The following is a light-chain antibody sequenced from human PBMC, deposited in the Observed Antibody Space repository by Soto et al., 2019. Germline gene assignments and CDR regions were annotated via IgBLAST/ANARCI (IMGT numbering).Light chain of an antibody. CDR1: QSISSY. CDR3: QQSYSTPMYT. CDR2: AAS. V-gene: IGKV1-39*01. J-gene: IGKJ2*01. Sequence: DIQMTQSPSSLSASVGDRVTITCRASQSISSYLNWYQQKPGKAPKLLIYAASSLQSGVPSRFSGSGSGTDFTLTISSLQPEDFAAYYCQQSYSTPMYTFGQGIKMENK.